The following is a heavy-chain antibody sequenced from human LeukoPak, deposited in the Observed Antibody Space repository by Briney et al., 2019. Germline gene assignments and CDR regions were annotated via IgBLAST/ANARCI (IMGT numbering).Heavy chain of an antibody. D-gene: IGHD6-13*01. V-gene: IGHV3-7*01. CDR1: GFTFSSYA. CDR2: IKQDGSEK. CDR3: ARVTGGYSSSWYYYYYMDV. J-gene: IGHJ6*03. Sequence: QPGGSLRLSCAASGFTFSSYAIHWVRQAPGKGLEWVANIKQDGSEKYYVDSVKGRFTISRDNAKNSLYLQMNSLRAEDTAVYYCARVTGGYSSSWYYYYYMDVWGKGTTVTVSS.